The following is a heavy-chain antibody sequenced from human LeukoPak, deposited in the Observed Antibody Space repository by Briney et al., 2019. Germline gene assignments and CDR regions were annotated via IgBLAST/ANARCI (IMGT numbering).Heavy chain of an antibody. V-gene: IGHV3-23*01. D-gene: IGHD2-21*02. Sequence: GGSLRLSCAASGFTFNDAWMSWVRQAPGKGLEWVSAISGSGGSTYYADSVKGRFTISRDNSKNTLYLQMNSLRAEDTAVYYCAKPDIVVVTAAFDIWGQGTMVTVSS. CDR1: GFTFNDAW. CDR2: ISGSGGST. CDR3: AKPDIVVVTAAFDI. J-gene: IGHJ3*02.